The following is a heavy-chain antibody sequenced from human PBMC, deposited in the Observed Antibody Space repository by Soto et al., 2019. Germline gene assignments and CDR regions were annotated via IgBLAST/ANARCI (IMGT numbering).Heavy chain of an antibody. CDR1: GGSISSYY. D-gene: IGHD3-3*01. Sequence: QVQLQESGPGLVKPSETLSLTCTVSGGSISSYYWSWIRQPPGKGLEWIGYIYYSGSTNYNPSLKSRVTISVHTSKNQFSLRLSSVTAADTAVYYWARQERFLEWVYMDVWGKGTTVTVSS. V-gene: IGHV4-59*08. CDR2: IYYSGST. CDR3: ARQERFLEWVYMDV. J-gene: IGHJ6*03.